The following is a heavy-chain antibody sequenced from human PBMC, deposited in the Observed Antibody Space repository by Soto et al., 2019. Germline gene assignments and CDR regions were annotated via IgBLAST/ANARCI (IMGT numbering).Heavy chain of an antibody. V-gene: IGHV1-2*04. J-gene: IGHJ3*02. CDR2: INPNSGGT. D-gene: IGHD4-4*01. Sequence: ASVKVSCKASGYTFTGYYMHWVRQAPGQGLEWMGWINPNSGGTNYAQKFQGWVTMTRDTSISTAYMELSRLRSDDTAVYYCARVLDYSRGGSGAFDIWGQGTMVTVSS. CDR3: ARVLDYSRGGSGAFDI. CDR1: GYTFTGYY.